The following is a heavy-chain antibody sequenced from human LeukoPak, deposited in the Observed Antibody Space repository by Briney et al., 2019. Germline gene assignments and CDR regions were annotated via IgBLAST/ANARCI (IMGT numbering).Heavy chain of an antibody. CDR3: ARGMYYYDSSGYYYAYYFDY. CDR1: GGSFSGYY. D-gene: IGHD3-22*01. Sequence: PSETLSLTCAVYGGSFSGYYWSWIRQPPGKGLEWIGEINHSGSTNYNPSLKSRVTISVDTSKNQFSLKLSSVTAADTAVYYCARGMYYYDSSGYYYAYYFDYWGQGTLVTVSS. CDR2: INHSGST. V-gene: IGHV4-34*01. J-gene: IGHJ4*02.